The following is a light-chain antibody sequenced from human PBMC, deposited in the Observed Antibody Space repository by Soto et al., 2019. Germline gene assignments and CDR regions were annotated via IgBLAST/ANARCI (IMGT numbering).Light chain of an antibody. V-gene: IGKV3-15*01. Sequence: EIVMTQSPATLSVSPGERATLSCRASQSVSSNLALYQQKPGQAPRLLIYGASTRATGIPARFSGSGSGTEFTLTISSLQSEDFAVYYCQQYNNWSPLTFGQGTKLEIK. J-gene: IGKJ2*01. CDR1: QSVSSN. CDR3: QQYNNWSPLT. CDR2: GAS.